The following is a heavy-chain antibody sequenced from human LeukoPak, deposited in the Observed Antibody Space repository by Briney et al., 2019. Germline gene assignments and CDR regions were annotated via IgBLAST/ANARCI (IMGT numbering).Heavy chain of an antibody. CDR2: IIPIFGTA. V-gene: IGHV1-69*05. J-gene: IGHJ5*02. CDR3: ARAPKFRGVIIQAEFDP. CDR1: GGTFSSYA. D-gene: IGHD3-10*01. Sequence: SVKVSFKASGGTFSSYAISWVRPAPGQGLEWMGGIIPIFGTANYAQKFQGRVTNTTDESTSTAYMELSSLRSEDTAVYYCARAPKFRGVIIQAEFDPWGQGTLVTVSS.